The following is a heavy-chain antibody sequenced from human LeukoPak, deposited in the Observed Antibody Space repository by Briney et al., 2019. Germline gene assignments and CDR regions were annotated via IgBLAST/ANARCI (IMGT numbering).Heavy chain of an antibody. CDR2: ISDTGGGT. D-gene: IGHD5-12*01. J-gene: IGHJ4*02. CDR1: GFTFNYYA. V-gene: IGHV3-23*01. Sequence: GGSLRLSCAASGFTFNYYAMTWVRQAAGKGLEWVSVISDTGGGTYYADSVKGRFTISRDNSKNTLYLQMNSLRAEDTAVYYCAKAIGNSGYDPSDYWGQGTLVTVSS. CDR3: AKAIGNSGYDPSDY.